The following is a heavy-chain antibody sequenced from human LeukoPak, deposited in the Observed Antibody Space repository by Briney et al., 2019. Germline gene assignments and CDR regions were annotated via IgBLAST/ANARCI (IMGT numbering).Heavy chain of an antibody. CDR2: ISGGGGST. CDR1: RFTLSSYA. Sequence: GGSLRLSCAASRFTLSSYAMSWVRQAPGKGLEWVSTISGGGGSTYYADSVKGRFTISRDNSKNTLFLQMNSLRAEDTAVYYCAHLEYCSGGSCSSPDYWGQGTLVTVSS. V-gene: IGHV3-23*01. J-gene: IGHJ4*02. CDR3: AHLEYCSGGSCSSPDY. D-gene: IGHD2-15*01.